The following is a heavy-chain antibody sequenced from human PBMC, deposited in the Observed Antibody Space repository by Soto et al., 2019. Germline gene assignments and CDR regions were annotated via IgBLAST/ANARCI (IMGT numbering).Heavy chain of an antibody. Sequence: QVQLVQSGAEVKKPGASVKVSCKASGYTFTDYTMHWVRQAPGQRLEWMGWINAVNGNTKYSQKFQGRVTITRDTSASTAYMELSILRSEDTAVYYCARDLGYCSSTSCYDYYYYYMDVWGKGTTVTFSS. J-gene: IGHJ6*03. CDR3: ARDLGYCSSTSCYDYYYYYMDV. CDR1: GYTFTDYT. V-gene: IGHV1-3*01. D-gene: IGHD2-2*01. CDR2: INAVNGNT.